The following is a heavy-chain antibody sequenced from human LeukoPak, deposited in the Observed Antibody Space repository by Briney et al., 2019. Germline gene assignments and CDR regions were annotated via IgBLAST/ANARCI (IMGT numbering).Heavy chain of an antibody. CDR1: GGSFSGYY. J-gene: IGHJ6*02. CDR2: INHSGST. CDR3: ARGLGYDDSSGYPEVYYYYYYGMDV. D-gene: IGHD3-22*01. V-gene: IGHV4-34*01. Sequence: SETLSLTCAVYGGSFSGYYWSWLRQPPGKGLEWVGDINHSGSTNYNPSLKSRVTISVDTSKNQFSLKLSSVTAADTAVYYCARGLGYDDSSGYPEVYYYYYYGMDVWGQGTTVTVSS.